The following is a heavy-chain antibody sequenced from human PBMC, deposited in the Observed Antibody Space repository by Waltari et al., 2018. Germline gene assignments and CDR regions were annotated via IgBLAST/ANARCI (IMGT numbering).Heavy chain of an antibody. CDR3: AKGHSRSYGLDY. D-gene: IGHD1-26*01. J-gene: IGHJ4*02. CDR1: GFTFEDYA. Sequence: EIQLVESGGGLAQPGRSLRLSCAASGFTFEDYAMHWVRQTPGKGLDWCSGLTWYSNNIGYADYVKGRFTISRDNAKKSLDLQMNSLRTEDTALYYCAKGHSRSYGLDYWGQGTPVTVSS. CDR2: LTWYSNNI. V-gene: IGHV3-9*01.